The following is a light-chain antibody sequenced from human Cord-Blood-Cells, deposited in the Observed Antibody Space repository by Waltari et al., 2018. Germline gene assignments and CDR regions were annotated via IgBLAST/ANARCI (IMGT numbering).Light chain of an antibody. CDR1: SSDVGGYNY. CDR3: SSYTSSSTLKV. CDR2: DVS. J-gene: IGLJ2*01. V-gene: IGLV2-14*01. Sequence: QSALTQPASVSGSPGQSITISCTGTSSDVGGYNYVSWYQQHPGKAPKLMIYDVSNRPSWVSNLFAGSKSGNTASLTISGLQSEDEADYYCSSYTSSSTLKVFGGGTKLTVL.